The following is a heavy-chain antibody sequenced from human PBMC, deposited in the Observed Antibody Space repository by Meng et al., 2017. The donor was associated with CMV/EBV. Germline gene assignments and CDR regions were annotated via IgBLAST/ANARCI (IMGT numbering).Heavy chain of an antibody. D-gene: IGHD1-26*01. Sequence: QVPVVQSAAEGEKPGSSGKVSCKTSGGTFSTFAISWVRQAPGEGLEWMGGIIPVFETANYAERFQDRVTITADDSTTTAYMELSSLRADDTALYFCARGGDSWYSDYWGQGTLVTVSS. V-gene: IGHV1-69*12. CDR2: IIPVFETA. CDR3: ARGGDSWYSDY. CDR1: GGTFSTFA. J-gene: IGHJ4*02.